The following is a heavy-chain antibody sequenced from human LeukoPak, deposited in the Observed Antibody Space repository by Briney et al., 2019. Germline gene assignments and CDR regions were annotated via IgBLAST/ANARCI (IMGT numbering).Heavy chain of an antibody. V-gene: IGHV1-18*01. CDR2: ISAYNGNT. D-gene: IGHD6-13*01. CDR1: GYTFTSYG. J-gene: IGHJ6*03. CDR3: AKGGQQLVAVYYYYYYMDV. Sequence: ASVKVSCKASGYTFTSYGISWVRQAPGQGLEWMGWISAYNGNTNYAQKLQGRVTMTTDTSTSTAYMELRSLRSDDTAVYYCAKGGQQLVAVYYYYYYMDVWGKGTTVTISS.